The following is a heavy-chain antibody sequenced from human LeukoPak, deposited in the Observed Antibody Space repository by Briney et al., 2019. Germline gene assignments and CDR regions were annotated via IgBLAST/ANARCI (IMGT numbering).Heavy chain of an antibody. D-gene: IGHD3-16*02. Sequence: GGSLRLSCAASGFTFSSYEMNWVRQAPGKGLEWVSYISSSGSTIYYADSVKGRFTISRDNAKNSLYLQMNSLRAEDTAVYYCARFLTFGDYVWGSYPDDAFDIWGQRTMVTVSS. J-gene: IGHJ3*02. CDR2: ISSSGSTI. CDR3: ARFLTFGDYVWGSYPDDAFDI. V-gene: IGHV3-48*03. CDR1: GFTFSSYE.